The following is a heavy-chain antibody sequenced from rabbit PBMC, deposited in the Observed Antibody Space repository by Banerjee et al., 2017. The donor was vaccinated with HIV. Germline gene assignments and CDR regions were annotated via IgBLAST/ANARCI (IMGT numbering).Heavy chain of an antibody. Sequence: QEQLEESGGGLVKPEGSLTLTCKASGFSFNNGYVMCWVRQAPGKGLEWIACINTITGDTVYATWAKGRFTISKASWTTVTLQMTSLTAADTATYFCARHVHFVGSDLWGPGTLVTVS. J-gene: IGHJ4*01. V-gene: IGHV1S45*01. CDR2: INTITGDT. CDR1: GFSFNNGYV. D-gene: IGHD3-1*01. CDR3: ARHVHFVGSDL.